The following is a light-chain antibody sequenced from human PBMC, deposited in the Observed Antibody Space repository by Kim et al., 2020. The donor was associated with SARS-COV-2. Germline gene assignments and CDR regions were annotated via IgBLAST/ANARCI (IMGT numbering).Light chain of an antibody. Sequence: SASVGDIVTLTCRASQSITTYLNWYQQKPGKAPLLLIYAASSLQSGVPSRFSGSGSGTDFTLTISSLQPEDFATYFCQQSHSIPYTFGQGTKLEI. CDR2: AAS. CDR1: QSITTY. CDR3: QQSHSIPYT. V-gene: IGKV1-39*01. J-gene: IGKJ2*01.